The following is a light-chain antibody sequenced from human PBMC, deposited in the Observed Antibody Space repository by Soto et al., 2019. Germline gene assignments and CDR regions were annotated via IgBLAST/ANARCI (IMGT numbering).Light chain of an antibody. Sequence: QSALTQPASVSGSPGQSITISCTGTSSDIGGYKYVSWYQQHPGKAPKLMIYEVTYRPSGVSDRFSGSKSGNTASLTVSGLQAEDEADYYCSSYTSSRTLYVFATETKVTDL. CDR2: EVT. CDR3: SSYTSSRTLYV. J-gene: IGLJ1*01. V-gene: IGLV2-14*01. CDR1: SSDIGGYKY.